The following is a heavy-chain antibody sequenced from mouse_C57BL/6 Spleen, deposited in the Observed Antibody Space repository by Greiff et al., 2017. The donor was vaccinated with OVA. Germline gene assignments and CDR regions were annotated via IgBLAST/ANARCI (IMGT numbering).Heavy chain of an antibody. CDR3: ARWDYGSSPYAMDY. D-gene: IGHD1-1*01. Sequence: QVQLQQSGAELARPGASVKLSCKASGYTFTSYGISWVKQRTGQGLEWIGEIYPRSGNTYYNEKFKGKATLTADKSSSTAYMELRSLTSEDSAVYFCARWDYGSSPYAMDYWGQGTSVTVSS. CDR1: GYTFTSYG. CDR2: IYPRSGNT. V-gene: IGHV1-81*01. J-gene: IGHJ4*01.